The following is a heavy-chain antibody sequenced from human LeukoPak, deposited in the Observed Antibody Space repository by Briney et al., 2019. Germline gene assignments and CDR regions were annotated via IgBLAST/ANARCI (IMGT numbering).Heavy chain of an antibody. Sequence: GESLKISCKGSGYDFTTYWIGWVRQMPGQGLEWMGIICPGDSDTRNSPSFQGQVTISADKSISTVYLQWSSLKASDTAMYYCARDGPVPATADAFDIWGQGTMVTVSS. J-gene: IGHJ3*02. D-gene: IGHD2-2*01. V-gene: IGHV5-51*01. CDR2: ICPGDSDT. CDR3: ARDGPVPATADAFDI. CDR1: GYDFTTYW.